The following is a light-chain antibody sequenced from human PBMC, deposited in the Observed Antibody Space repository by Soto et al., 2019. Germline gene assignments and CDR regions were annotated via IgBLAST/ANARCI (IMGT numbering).Light chain of an antibody. V-gene: IGKV1-5*01. CDR2: DAS. CDR1: QSISSW. Sequence: DIQMTQSPSTLSASVGDRVTITCRASQSISSWLAWYQQKPGKAPKLLIYDASSFESGVPSRCSGSGSGTEFTLTISSLQPDDFATYSCQQYNSYSWTFGQGTKVEIK. J-gene: IGKJ1*01. CDR3: QQYNSYSWT.